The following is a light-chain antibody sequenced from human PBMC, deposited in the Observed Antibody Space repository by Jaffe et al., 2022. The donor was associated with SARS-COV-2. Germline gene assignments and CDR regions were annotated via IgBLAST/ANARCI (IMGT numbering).Light chain of an antibody. CDR2: TAS. Sequence: DIQMTQSPSSLSASVGDKIIITCRASQSVGTYLHWYQQKPGQAPKLLIYTASTLRSGVPSRFSGSGSGTDFTLTISSLQPEDFATYYCQQTYSIPTYTFGQGTRLDIK. J-gene: IGKJ2*01. V-gene: IGKV1-39*01. CDR1: QSVGTY. CDR3: QQTYSIPTYT.